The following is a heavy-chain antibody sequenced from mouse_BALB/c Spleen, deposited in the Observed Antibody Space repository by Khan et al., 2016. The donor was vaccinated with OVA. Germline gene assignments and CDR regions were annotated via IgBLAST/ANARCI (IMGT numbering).Heavy chain of an antibody. J-gene: IGHJ3*01. D-gene: IGHD1-1*01. CDR1: GYTFTIYW. V-gene: IGHV1-61*01. Sequence: VQLQESGAELVRPGASVKLSCKASGYTFTIYWMNWLKQRPGQGLEWIGMIDPSDSETHYSQMFKDKATLTVDKSSSTAYMQLSSLTSEDSAVYYCARGYYGTTSFAYWGQGTLVTVSA. CDR3: ARGYYGTTSFAY. CDR2: IDPSDSET.